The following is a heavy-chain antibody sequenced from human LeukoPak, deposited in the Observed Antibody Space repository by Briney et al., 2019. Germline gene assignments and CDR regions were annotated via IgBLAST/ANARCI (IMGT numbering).Heavy chain of an antibody. V-gene: IGHV3-21*01. CDR3: ARDIAGLSDY. CDR2: ISSGSSYI. Sequence: PGGSLRLSCAASGFTFSSYWMSWVRQAPGKGLEWVSSISSGSSYIYYADSLKGRITISRDNAKNSLYLQMNSLRAEDTAVYYCARDIAGLSDYWGQGTLVTVSS. D-gene: IGHD2-15*01. CDR1: GFTFSSYW. J-gene: IGHJ4*02.